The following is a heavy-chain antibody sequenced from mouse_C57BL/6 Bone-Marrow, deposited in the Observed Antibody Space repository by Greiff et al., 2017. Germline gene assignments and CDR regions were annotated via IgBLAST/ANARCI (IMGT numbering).Heavy chain of an antibody. CDR2: ISAGGSYT. V-gene: IGHV5-4*01. Sequence: DVQLLESGGGLVKPGASVKLSCAASGFTFSSYAMSWVRQTPGKRLEWVATISAGGSYTYYPENVKGRFTISGDTASNNPYLQLSHLNSADTALYYGAREGDYYGRRDYYDMDYWGQGTSVTVSS. CDR1: GFTFSSYA. D-gene: IGHD1-1*01. CDR3: AREGDYYGRRDYYDMDY. J-gene: IGHJ4*01.